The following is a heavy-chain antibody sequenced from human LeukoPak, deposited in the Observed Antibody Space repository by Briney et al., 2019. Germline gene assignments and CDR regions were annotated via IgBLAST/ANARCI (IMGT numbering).Heavy chain of an antibody. J-gene: IGHJ4*02. V-gene: IGHV2-5*01. Sequence: SGPTLVKPTQTLTLTCTFSGFSLSTSGVGVGWIRQPPGKALEWLALIYWNDDKRYSPSLKSRLTITKDTSKNLVVLTMTNMDPVDTATYYCAHKPDAAMVGYYFDYWGQGTLVTVSS. CDR1: GFSLSTSGVG. CDR3: AHKPDAAMVGYYFDY. D-gene: IGHD5-18*01. CDR2: IYWNDDK.